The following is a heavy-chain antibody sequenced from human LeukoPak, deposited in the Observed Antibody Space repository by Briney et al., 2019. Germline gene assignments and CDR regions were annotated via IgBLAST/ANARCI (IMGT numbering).Heavy chain of an antibody. D-gene: IGHD5-18*01. CDR3: ARAPSAMVRDYFDD. V-gene: IGHV3-21*01. J-gene: IGHJ4*02. Sequence: GGSLRLSCAASGFTFSSYSMSWVRQAPGMGREWVSSISGSSSYIYYADSVKGRFTISRDNAKNSLYLQMNSLRAEDTAVYYCARAPSAMVRDYFDDWGQGTLVTVSS. CDR1: GFTFSSYS. CDR2: ISGSSSYI.